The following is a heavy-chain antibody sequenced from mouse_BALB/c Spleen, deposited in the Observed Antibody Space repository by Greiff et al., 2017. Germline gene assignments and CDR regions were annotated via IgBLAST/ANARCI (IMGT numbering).Heavy chain of an antibody. D-gene: IGHD2-4*01. J-gene: IGHJ1*01. CDR2: ISSGSSTI. V-gene: IGHV5-17*02. Sequence: EVKLVESGGGLVQPGGSRKLSCAASGFTFSSFGMHWVRQAPEKGLEWVAYISSGSSTIYYADTVKGRFTIARDNPKNTLFLQMTSLRSEDTAMYYCARTNLYDYYWYFDVWGAGTTVTVSS. CDR1: GFTFSSFG. CDR3: ARTNLYDYYWYFDV.